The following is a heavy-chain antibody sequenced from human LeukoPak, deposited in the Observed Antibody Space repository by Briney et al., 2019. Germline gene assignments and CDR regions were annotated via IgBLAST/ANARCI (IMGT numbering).Heavy chain of an antibody. CDR3: ARDMSDFDFWSGYYTYYYYGMDV. J-gene: IGHJ6*02. CDR1: GYTFTSYG. V-gene: IGHV1-18*01. CDR2: ISAYNGNT. Sequence: ASVKVSCKASGYTFTSYGISWVRQAPGQGLEWMGWISAYNGNTNYAQKLQGRVTMTTDTSTSTAYMELGSLRSDDTAVYYCARDMSDFDFWSGYYTYYYYGMDVWGQGTTVTVSS. D-gene: IGHD3-3*01.